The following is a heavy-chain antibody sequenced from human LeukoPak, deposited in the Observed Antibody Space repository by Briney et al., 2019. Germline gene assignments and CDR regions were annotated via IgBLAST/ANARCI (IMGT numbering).Heavy chain of an antibody. Sequence: SETLSLTCAVYGGSFSDYYWSWIRQPPGKGLEWIGEINHSGSTNYDPSLKSRVTISVDTSKNQFSLRVTSVTAADTAVYYCAELGITMIGGVWGKGTTVTISS. CDR1: GGSFSDYY. J-gene: IGHJ6*04. D-gene: IGHD3-10*02. CDR3: AELGITMIGGV. V-gene: IGHV4-34*01. CDR2: INHSGST.